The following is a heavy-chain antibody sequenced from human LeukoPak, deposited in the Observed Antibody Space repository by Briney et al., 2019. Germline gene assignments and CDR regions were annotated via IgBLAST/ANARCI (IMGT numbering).Heavy chain of an antibody. CDR3: ARGSYGAVSYNNPDY. J-gene: IGHJ4*02. CDR2: IIPILGIA. CDR1: GGTFSSYA. V-gene: IGHV1-69*04. Sequence: ASVKVSCKASGGTFSSYAISWVRQAPGQGIEWMGRIIPILGIANQAQKFQGRVTIPADKTTSTAYTELSRLRSEAPAAYYRARGSYGAVSYNNPDYWGQGTLVTVSS. D-gene: IGHD3-10*01.